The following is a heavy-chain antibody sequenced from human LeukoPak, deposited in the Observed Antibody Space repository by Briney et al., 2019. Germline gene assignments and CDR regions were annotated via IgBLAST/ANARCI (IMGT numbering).Heavy chain of an antibody. J-gene: IGHJ4*02. CDR2: IYPGDSDT. Sequence: GESLKISCKGSGYSFTTHWIGWVCQMPGKGLEWMGIIYPGDSDTRYSPSFQGQVTISADKSITTAYLQWSSLKASDTAMYYCARHRSRSAELLGDLWGQGTLVTVSS. D-gene: IGHD1-26*01. CDR1: GYSFTTHW. CDR3: ARHRSRSAELLGDL. V-gene: IGHV5-51*01.